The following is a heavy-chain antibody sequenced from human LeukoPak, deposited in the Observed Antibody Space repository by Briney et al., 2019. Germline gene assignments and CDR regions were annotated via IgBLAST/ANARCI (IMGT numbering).Heavy chain of an antibody. CDR1: GGSFSGYY. CDR2: INHSGST. CDR3: ARGHWNYYFDY. J-gene: IGHJ4*02. V-gene: IGHV4-34*01. Sequence: TSETLSLTCAVYGGSFSGYYWSWIRQPPGKGLEWIGEINHSGSTNYNPSLKSRVTISVDTSKNQFSLKLSSVTAADTAVYYCARGHWNYYFDYWGQGTLVTVSS. D-gene: IGHD1-7*01.